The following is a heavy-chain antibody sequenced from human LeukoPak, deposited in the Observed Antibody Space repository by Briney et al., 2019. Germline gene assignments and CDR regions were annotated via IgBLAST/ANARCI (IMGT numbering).Heavy chain of an antibody. V-gene: IGHV4-4*07. CDR3: ARDGRQRVTMDTGALDI. CDR1: PGSISASY. CDR2: VYTSGSP. J-gene: IGHJ3*02. D-gene: IGHD3-10*01. Sequence: SQTLSLTFCVSPGSISASYWSSIRQPAGKGLEWLGRVYTSGSPNYNPSLKSRVTISMDTSKNQFSLKLSSVTAADTAVYDCARDGRQRVTMDTGALDIWGQGTMVSVSS.